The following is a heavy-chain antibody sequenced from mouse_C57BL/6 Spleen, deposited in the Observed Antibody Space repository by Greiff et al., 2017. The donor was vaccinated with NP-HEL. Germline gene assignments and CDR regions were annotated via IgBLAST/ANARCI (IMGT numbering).Heavy chain of an antibody. J-gene: IGHJ1*03. CDR1: GYAFSSSW. CDR2: IYPGDGDT. V-gene: IGHV1-82*01. CDR3: ARFITTVVGYFDV. D-gene: IGHD1-1*01. Sequence: QVQLQQSGPELVKPGASVKISCKASGYAFSSSWMNWVKQRPGKGLEWIGRIYPGDGDTNYNGKFKGKATLTADKSSSTAYMQLSSLTSEDSAVCFCARFITTVVGYFDVWGTGTTVTVSS.